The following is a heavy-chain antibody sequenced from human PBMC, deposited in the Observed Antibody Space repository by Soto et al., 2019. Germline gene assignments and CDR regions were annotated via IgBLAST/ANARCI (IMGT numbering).Heavy chain of an antibody. D-gene: IGHD3-16*01. CDR2: IDTSGTT. J-gene: IGHJ6*02. Sequence: QVQVQESGPGLVKPSETLSLTCTVSGGSISSYYCSWIRQSAGKGLAWIGRIDTSGTTNYNTSLKWRVTMSFDASKSQFSLNLSSVASADTAVYYCARGPRGYVYYHGMDVWGQGTTVTVSS. V-gene: IGHV4-4*07. CDR1: GGSISSYY. CDR3: ARGPRGYVYYHGMDV.